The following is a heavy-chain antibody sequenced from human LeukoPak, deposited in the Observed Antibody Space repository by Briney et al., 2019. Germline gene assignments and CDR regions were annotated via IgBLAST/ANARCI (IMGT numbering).Heavy chain of an antibody. CDR1: GFTFSSYA. CDR2: ISGRGGST. Sequence: QRGGSVRLSCAASGFTFSSYAMSGVRQAPGKGLEWVSAISGRGGSTYYADSVKGRFTISRDNSKNTLYLQKNSLRAEDTAVYYCAKAHANLLWFGDLFFDYWGQGTLVTVSS. V-gene: IGHV3-23*01. D-gene: IGHD3-10*01. J-gene: IGHJ4*02. CDR3: AKAHANLLWFGDLFFDY.